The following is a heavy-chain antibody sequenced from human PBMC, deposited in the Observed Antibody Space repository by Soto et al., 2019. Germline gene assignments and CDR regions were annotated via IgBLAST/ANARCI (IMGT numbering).Heavy chain of an antibody. V-gene: IGHV1-18*01. CDR1: GYTFTSYG. CDR2: ISAYNGNT. CDR3: ARGIPLGSDYYYDSSGYYLLDY. J-gene: IGHJ4*02. D-gene: IGHD3-22*01. Sequence: GASVKVSCKASGYTFTSYGISWVRQAPGQGLEWMGWISAYNGNTNYAQKLQGRVTMTTDTSASTAYMELRSLRSDDTAVYYCARGIPLGSDYYYDSSGYYLLDYWGQGTLVTVSS.